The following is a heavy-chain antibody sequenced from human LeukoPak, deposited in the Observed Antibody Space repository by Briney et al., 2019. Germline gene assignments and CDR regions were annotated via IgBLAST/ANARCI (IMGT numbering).Heavy chain of an antibody. V-gene: IGHV3-21*01. Sequence: GGSLRLSCATSGFTFSTSSLNWVRQAPGKGLEWVSSISSSRSYIYYADSVKGRFTISRDNAKNSLYLQMNSLGAEDTAVYYCAREGGFCFGDTCRFFDFWGQGTLVTVSS. CDR1: GFTFSTSS. CDR2: ISSSRSYI. D-gene: IGHD2-15*01. J-gene: IGHJ4*02. CDR3: AREGGFCFGDTCRFFDF.